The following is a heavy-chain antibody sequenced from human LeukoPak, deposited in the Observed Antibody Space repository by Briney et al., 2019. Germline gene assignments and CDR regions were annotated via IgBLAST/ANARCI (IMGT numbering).Heavy chain of an antibody. D-gene: IGHD3-3*02. CDR3: AKIRPPAYDI. V-gene: IGHV3-23*01. Sequence: GGTLRLSCAASGFTFSSYGMSWVRQAPGKGLEWVSAISGRDSSTYYADSVKGRFTISRDNSKNTLYLQMNSLRAEDTAVYYCAKIRPPAYDIWGQGTMVTVSS. CDR1: GFTFSSYG. J-gene: IGHJ3*02. CDR2: ISGRDSST.